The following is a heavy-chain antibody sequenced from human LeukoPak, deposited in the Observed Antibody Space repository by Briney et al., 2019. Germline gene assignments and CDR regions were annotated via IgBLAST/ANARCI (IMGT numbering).Heavy chain of an antibody. V-gene: IGHV1-69-2*01. CDR1: GYTFTDYY. Sequence: ASVKVSCKVSGYTFTDYYMHWVQQAPGKGLEWMGLVDPEDGETIYAEKFQGRVTITADTPTDTAYMELSSLRSEDTAVYYCATEDYYDSSGYYDYWGQGTLVTVSS. J-gene: IGHJ4*02. CDR2: VDPEDGET. CDR3: ATEDYYDSSGYYDY. D-gene: IGHD3-22*01.